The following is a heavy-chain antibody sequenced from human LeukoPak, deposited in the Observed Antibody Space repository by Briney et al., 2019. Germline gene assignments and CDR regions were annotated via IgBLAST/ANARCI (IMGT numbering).Heavy chain of an antibody. D-gene: IGHD1-7*01. V-gene: IGHV3-7*03. J-gene: IGHJ3*02. Sequence: GESLRLSCAASGFTFTTYWMSWVRQAPGKRLEWVANINQDGTEKHYVDTVKGRFTISRDNAKNSLYLQMNSLRVEDTAVYYCAKDSGMDNWNYVDAFDIWGQGIMVTVSS. CDR1: GFTFTTYW. CDR2: INQDGTEK. CDR3: AKDSGMDNWNYVDAFDI.